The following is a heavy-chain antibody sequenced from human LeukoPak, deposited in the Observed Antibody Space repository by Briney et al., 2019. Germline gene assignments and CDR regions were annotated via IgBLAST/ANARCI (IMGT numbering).Heavy chain of an antibody. CDR3: AKDQCGGDCYYFDY. CDR1: GFTFSSYG. D-gene: IGHD2-21*02. V-gene: IGHV3-30*18. CDR2: ISYDGSNK. Sequence: GGSLRLSCAASGFTFSSYGVNWVRQAPGKGLEWVAVISYDGSNKYYADSVKGRFTISRDNSKNTLYLQMNSLRAEDTAVYYCAKDQCGGDCYYFDYWGQGTLVTVSS. J-gene: IGHJ4*02.